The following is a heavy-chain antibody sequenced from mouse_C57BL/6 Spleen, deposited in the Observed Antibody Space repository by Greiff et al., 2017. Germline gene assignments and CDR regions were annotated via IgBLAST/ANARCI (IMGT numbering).Heavy chain of an antibody. CDR1: GFNIKDYY. V-gene: IGHV14-2*01. D-gene: IGHD3-2*02. Sequence: EVQLQQSGAELVKPGASVKLSCTASGFNIKDYYMHWVKQRTEQGLEWIGRIDPEDGETKYAPKFKGKATITADTSSNTAYLQLSSLTSEDTAVYYCARGTAQAYTAWFAYWGQGTLVTVSA. CDR3: ARGTAQAYTAWFAY. CDR2: IDPEDGET. J-gene: IGHJ3*01.